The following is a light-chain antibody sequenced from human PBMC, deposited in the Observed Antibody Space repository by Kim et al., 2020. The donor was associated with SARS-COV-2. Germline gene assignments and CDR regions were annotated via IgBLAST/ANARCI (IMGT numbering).Light chain of an antibody. CDR3: QSRDRGGNVV. Sequence: SSELTQDPAVSVALGQTVRITCQGDSLRTYYATWYQQKPRQAPVLVIYGRNNRPSGIPDRFSGSASGNTASLTISGAQAEDEAEFYCQSRDRGGNVVFGGGTKLTVL. CDR1: SLRTYY. J-gene: IGLJ2*01. CDR2: GRN. V-gene: IGLV3-19*01.